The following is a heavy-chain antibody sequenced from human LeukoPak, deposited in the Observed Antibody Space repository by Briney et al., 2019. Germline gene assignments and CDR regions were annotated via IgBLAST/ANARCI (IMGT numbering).Heavy chain of an antibody. CDR3: ARADTAMAYFDY. CDR2: ISSSGSTI. J-gene: IGHJ4*02. Sequence: PGGSLRLSCAASGFTFSSYGMNWVRQAPGKGLEWVSYISSSGSTIYYADSVKGRFTISRDNAKNSLYLQMNSLRAEDTAVYYCARADTAMAYFDYWGQGTLVTVSS. V-gene: IGHV3-48*04. CDR1: GFTFSSYG. D-gene: IGHD5-18*01.